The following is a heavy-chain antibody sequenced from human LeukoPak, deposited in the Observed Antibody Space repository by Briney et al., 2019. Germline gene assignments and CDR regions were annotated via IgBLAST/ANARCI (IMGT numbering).Heavy chain of an antibody. Sequence: PGGSLRLSCAASGFTLSSYAMRWVRQAPGKGLEWVSAISGGGGSTYSADSVNGRFTISRDNSKNTLYLQMNSLRAEDTAVYYCAKDSTYYYDSSGYWAVYYYYYYGMDVWGQGTTVTVSS. V-gene: IGHV3-23*01. CDR3: AKDSTYYYDSSGYWAVYYYYYYGMDV. CDR1: GFTLSSYA. J-gene: IGHJ6*02. D-gene: IGHD3-22*01. CDR2: ISGGGGST.